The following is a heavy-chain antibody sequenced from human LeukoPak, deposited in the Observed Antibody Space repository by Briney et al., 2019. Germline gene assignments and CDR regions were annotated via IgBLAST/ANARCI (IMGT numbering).Heavy chain of an antibody. CDR3: ARDPSNSAFKGMQGGDY. Sequence: SETLSLTCTVSGYSISSGYYWGWIRQPPGKGLEWIGSIFHSANTYYNPSLKSRVTISVDTSKNQFSLKMSSVTAADTAVYYCARDPSNSAFKGMQGGDYWGQGTLVTVSS. J-gene: IGHJ4*02. V-gene: IGHV4-38-2*02. CDR1: GYSISSGYY. D-gene: IGHD3-16*01. CDR2: IFHSANT.